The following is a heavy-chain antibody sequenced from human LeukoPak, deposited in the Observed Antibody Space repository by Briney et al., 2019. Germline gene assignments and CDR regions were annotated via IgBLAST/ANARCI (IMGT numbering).Heavy chain of an antibody. J-gene: IGHJ5*02. V-gene: IGHV3-30*04. CDR2: ISYDGSNE. Sequence: AASGFSFTPYPIYWVRQAPGKGLDWVAVISYDGSNEYYADSVKGRFTISRDNSKNTLYLQMNSLRAEDTAVYYCAKDRGDFFGVVNWFDPWGQGTLVTVSS. D-gene: IGHD3-3*01. CDR1: GFSFTPYP. CDR3: AKDRGDFFGVVNWFDP.